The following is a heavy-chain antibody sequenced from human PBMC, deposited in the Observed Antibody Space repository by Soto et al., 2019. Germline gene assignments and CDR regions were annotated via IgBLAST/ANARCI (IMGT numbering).Heavy chain of an antibody. V-gene: IGHV3-30-3*01. CDR3: ARDQGERYDFWSGDFDY. CDR1: GFTFSSYA. CDR2: ISYDGSNK. J-gene: IGHJ4*02. D-gene: IGHD3-3*01. Sequence: QVQLVASGGGVVQPGRSLRLSCAASGFTFSSYAMHWVRQAPGKGLEWVAVISYDGSNKYYADSVKGRFTISRDNSKNTLYLQMNSLRAEDTAVYYCARDQGERYDFWSGDFDYWGQGTLVTVSS.